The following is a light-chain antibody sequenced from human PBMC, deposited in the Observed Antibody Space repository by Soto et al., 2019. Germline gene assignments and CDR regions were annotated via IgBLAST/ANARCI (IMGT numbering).Light chain of an antibody. CDR1: SSDVGGYNY. CDR3: SSYTSSSTLLV. Sequence: QSVLTQPASVSGAPGQAINISCTGTSSDVGGYNYVSWYQQHPGKPPKLMIYDVSNRPSGVSNRFSGSKSGNTASLTIAGLQAEDAAYYYCSSYTSSSTLLVFGGGTKLTVL. J-gene: IGLJ2*01. CDR2: DVS. V-gene: IGLV2-14*01.